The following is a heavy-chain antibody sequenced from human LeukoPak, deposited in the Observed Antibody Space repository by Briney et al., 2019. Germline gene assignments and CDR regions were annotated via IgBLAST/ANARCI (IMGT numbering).Heavy chain of an antibody. V-gene: IGHV3-73*01. CDR1: GFIFSGSD. CDR3: TTYRSGHY. CDR2: ITTKPSNYAT. J-gene: IGHJ4*02. D-gene: IGHD6-19*01. Sequence: GGSLRLSCAASGFIFSGSDIHWVRQASGKGLEWVGRITTKPSNYATAYAASVKGRFTISRDDSENTAYLQMSSLKTEDTAVYFRTTYRSGHYWGQGTLVTVSS.